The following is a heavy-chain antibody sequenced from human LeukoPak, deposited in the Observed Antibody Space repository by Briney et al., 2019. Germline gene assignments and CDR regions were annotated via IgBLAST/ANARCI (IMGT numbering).Heavy chain of an antibody. D-gene: IGHD4-11*01. CDR1: GDSISTDY. J-gene: IGHJ3*01. V-gene: IGHV4-59*01. CDR2: IHSTGYT. CDR3: ARTYSNFDAFHF. Sequence: SETLSLTCTVSGDSISTDYWTWIRQPPGKPLEWIGFIHSTGYTNYNPSLNSRVSMSLDTSKDQFSLILTSVTAADTALYYCARTYSNFDAFHFWGQGTMVTVSS.